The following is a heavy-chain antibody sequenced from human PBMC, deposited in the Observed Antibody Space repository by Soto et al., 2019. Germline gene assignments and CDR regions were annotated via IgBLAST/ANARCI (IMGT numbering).Heavy chain of an antibody. CDR3: ARVGCSGGSCHNWFDP. V-gene: IGHV1-69*06. CDR2: IIPIFGTA. J-gene: IGHJ5*02. CDR1: GGTFSSYA. D-gene: IGHD2-15*01. Sequence: QVQLVQSGAEVKKPGSSVKVSCKASGGTFSSYAISWVRQAPGQGLEWMGGIIPIFGTANYAQKFQGRVTITADKATSTAYMELSSLRSEDTAVYYCARVGCSGGSCHNWFDPWGQGTLVTVSS.